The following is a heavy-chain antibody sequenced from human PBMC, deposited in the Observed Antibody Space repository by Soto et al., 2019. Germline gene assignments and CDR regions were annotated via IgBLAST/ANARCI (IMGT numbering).Heavy chain of an antibody. D-gene: IGHD5-12*01. CDR1: GFTFRSYA. J-gene: IGHJ4*02. Sequence: EVQLVESGGGLVQPGGSPRLSCAASGFTFRSYAMNWVRQAPGKGLEWVSYINSGSSTIYYADSAKGRFSISRDNAKNSLYLQMNSLRDEDTAVYFCVRDRGYTGYDLEYWGQGALVTVSS. V-gene: IGHV3-48*02. CDR2: INSGSSTI. CDR3: VRDRGYTGYDLEY.